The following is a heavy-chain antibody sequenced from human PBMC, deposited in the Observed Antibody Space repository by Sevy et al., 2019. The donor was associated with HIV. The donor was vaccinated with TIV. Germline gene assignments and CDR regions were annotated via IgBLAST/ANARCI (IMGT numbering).Heavy chain of an antibody. CDR3: ARDGGGCSGGSCYSGNHFDY. V-gene: IGHV3-48*02. Sequence: GGSLRLSCAASGFTFSSYSMNWVRQAPGKGLEWVSYMSSSSTIYYADSVKGRFTISRDNAKNSLYLQMNSLRDEDTAVYYCARDGGGCSGGSCYSGNHFDYWGQGTLVTVSS. CDR2: MSSSSTI. J-gene: IGHJ4*02. D-gene: IGHD2-15*01. CDR1: GFTFSSYS.